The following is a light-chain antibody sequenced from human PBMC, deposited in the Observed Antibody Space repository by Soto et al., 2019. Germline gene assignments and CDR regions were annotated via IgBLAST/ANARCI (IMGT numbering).Light chain of an antibody. J-gene: IGKJ5*01. V-gene: IGKV3-15*01. Sequence: EIVMTQSPATLSVSPGERATLSCRASQSVSSNLAWYQQKPGQAPRLLIYGASTRATGIPARFSGSGSGTEFTLTISSLQSEDLAVYYCQQYNNWPPAITFGQETRLQIK. CDR2: GAS. CDR1: QSVSSN. CDR3: QQYNNWPPAIT.